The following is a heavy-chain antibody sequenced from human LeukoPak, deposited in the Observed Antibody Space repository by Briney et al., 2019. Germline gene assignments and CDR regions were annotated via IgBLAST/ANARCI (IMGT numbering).Heavy chain of an antibody. CDR3: ARHPVTPSYYYYGMDV. D-gene: IGHD4-23*01. J-gene: IGHJ6*02. CDR2: IYYSGST. Sequence: SETLSLTCTVSGGSISSYYWSWIRQPPGKGLEWIGYIYYSGSTNYNPSLKNRVTISVDTSKNQFSLKLSSVTATDTAVYYCARHPVTPSYYYYGMDVWGQGTTVTVSS. V-gene: IGHV4-59*08. CDR1: GGSISSYY.